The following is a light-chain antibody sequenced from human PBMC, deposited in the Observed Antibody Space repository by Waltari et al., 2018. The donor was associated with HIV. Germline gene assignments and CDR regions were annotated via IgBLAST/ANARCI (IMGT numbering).Light chain of an antibody. Sequence: VLTQPPSASGTPGQRVTISCSGSTSNIGSNYVFWYQHLTGTAPKPLIHRNDRRPAWVPGRFPSSTCGPSASLAIGGLRSEDEADYYCVAWDGSLRGVLFGGGTKVAVL. CDR3: VAWDGSLRGVL. V-gene: IGLV1-47*01. CDR2: RND. CDR1: TSNIGSNY. J-gene: IGLJ2*01.